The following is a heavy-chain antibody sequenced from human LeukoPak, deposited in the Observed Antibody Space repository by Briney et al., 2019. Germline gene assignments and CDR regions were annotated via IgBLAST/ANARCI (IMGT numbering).Heavy chain of an antibody. J-gene: IGHJ3*02. Sequence: GGSLRLSCATSGFTFTIFGINWVRQAPGKGPEWVSYIDARSGITYYADSVQGRFTISRDNAKESVFLQMNGLRVDDTAVYYCARTYDFGRGPPGDAFDNWGQGTPVIVSS. D-gene: IGHD3-3*01. CDR2: IDARSGIT. CDR1: GFTFTIFG. CDR3: ARTYDFGRGPPGDAFDN. V-gene: IGHV3-48*01.